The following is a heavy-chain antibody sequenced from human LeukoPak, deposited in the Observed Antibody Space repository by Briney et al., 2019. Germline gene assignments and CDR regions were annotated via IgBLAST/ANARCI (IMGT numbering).Heavy chain of an antibody. CDR3: VRQCESYYASGVFDS. V-gene: IGHV4-39*01. CDR2: IFYTGNT. Sequence: PSENLSLTCRFLGWSLRGFYWGWVRQPPGTGLGWIGTIFYTGNTYYNPSLKSRVTISIDTSKNQFSLRLSSVTAADTAVYYCVRQCESYYASGVFDSWGLGTLVSVSS. J-gene: IGHJ4*02. CDR1: GWSLRGFY. D-gene: IGHD1-26*01.